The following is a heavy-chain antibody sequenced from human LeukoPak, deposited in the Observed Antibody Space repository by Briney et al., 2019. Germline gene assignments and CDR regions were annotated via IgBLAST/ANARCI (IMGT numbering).Heavy chain of an antibody. V-gene: IGHV3-30*02. Sequence: PGGSLRLSCAASGFTFSTYGMRWVRQAPGKGLEWVAFIRYDGSNKYYADSVKGRFTISRDNSKNTLYLQMNSLRAEDTAVYFCAKDKDPWKSTSISDFEYWGQGTLVTVSS. CDR2: IRYDGSNK. CDR1: GFTFSTYG. D-gene: IGHD1-1*01. CDR3: AKDKDPWKSTSISDFEY. J-gene: IGHJ4*02.